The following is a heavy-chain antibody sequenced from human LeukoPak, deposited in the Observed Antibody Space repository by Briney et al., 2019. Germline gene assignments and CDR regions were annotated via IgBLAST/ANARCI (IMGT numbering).Heavy chain of an antibody. CDR2: ISDSGGST. D-gene: IGHD3-10*01. CDR3: AKVPYSDYGSGRPPFMDV. CDR1: GFTFSNYA. V-gene: IGHV3-23*01. Sequence: GGSLRLSCAASGFTFSNYAMSWVRQAPGKGLEWVSTISDSGGSTYYADSVKGRFTISRDNSKNTLYLQMSSLRAEDTAIHYCAKVPYSDYGSGRPPFMDVWGQGTPVTVSS. J-gene: IGHJ6*02.